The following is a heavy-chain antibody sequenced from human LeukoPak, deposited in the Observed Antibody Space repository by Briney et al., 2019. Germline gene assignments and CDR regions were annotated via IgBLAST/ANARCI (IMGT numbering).Heavy chain of an antibody. D-gene: IGHD3-10*01. J-gene: IGHJ4*02. Sequence: ASVTVSCKASGYTFTGYYMHWVRQAPGQGLEWLGWINPNSGGTNYAQKFQGRVTMTRDTSISTAYMELSRLRSDDTAVYYCARAITMVRGVITEIDYWGQGTLVTVSS. CDR1: GYTFTGYY. CDR2: INPNSGGT. CDR3: ARAITMVRGVITEIDY. V-gene: IGHV1-2*02.